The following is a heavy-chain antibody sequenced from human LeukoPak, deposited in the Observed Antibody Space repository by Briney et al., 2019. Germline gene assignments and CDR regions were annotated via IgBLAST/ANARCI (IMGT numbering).Heavy chain of an antibody. CDR3: ARVLASSSWNYYYYYYMDV. CDR1: GYTFTGYY. J-gene: IGHJ6*03. V-gene: IGHV1-2*02. Sequence: ASVKVSCKASGYTFTGYYMHWVRQAPGQGLEWMGWINPNSGGTNYAQKFQGRVTMTRNTSISTAYMELSSLRSEDTAVYYCARVLASSSWNYYYYYYMDVWGKGTTVTISS. CDR2: INPNSGGT. D-gene: IGHD6-13*01.